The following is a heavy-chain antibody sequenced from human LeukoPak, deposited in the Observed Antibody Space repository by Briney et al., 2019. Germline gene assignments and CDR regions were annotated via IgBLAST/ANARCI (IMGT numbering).Heavy chain of an antibody. CDR3: ARTSNSPHFDY. J-gene: IGHJ4*02. D-gene: IGHD4-11*01. Sequence: GGSLRLSCAASVFTFSSYSMNWVRQPPGKGLEWVSSISSSSSYIYYADSLKGRFTISRDNAKNSLYLQMNSLRAEDTAVYYCARTSNSPHFDYWGQGTLVTVSS. CDR2: ISSSSSYI. CDR1: VFTFSSYS. V-gene: IGHV3-21*01.